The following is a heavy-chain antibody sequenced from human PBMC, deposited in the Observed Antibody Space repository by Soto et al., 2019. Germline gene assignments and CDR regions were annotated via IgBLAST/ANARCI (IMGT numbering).Heavy chain of an antibody. J-gene: IGHJ5*02. CDR2: IYYSGST. CDR1: GGSISSGDYY. D-gene: IGHD3-3*01. Sequence: PSETLSLTCTVSGGSISSGDYYWSWIRQPPGKGLEWIGYIYYSGSTYYNPSLKSRVTISVDTSKNQFSLKLSSVTAADTAVYYGARGTNYGFWGGGGDWFDPWGQGTLVTVSS. CDR3: ARGTNYGFWGGGGDWFDP. V-gene: IGHV4-30-4*01.